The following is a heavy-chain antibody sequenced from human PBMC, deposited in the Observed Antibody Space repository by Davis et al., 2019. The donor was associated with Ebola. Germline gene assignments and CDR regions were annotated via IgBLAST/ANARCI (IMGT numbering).Heavy chain of an antibody. CDR2: ICLNSGSI. CDR1: GFTFDDYA. CDR3: VKDYSGWYEFFFDF. D-gene: IGHD6-19*01. J-gene: IGHJ4*02. V-gene: IGHV3-9*01. Sequence: LSLTCAASGFTFDDYAMHWXXXXXXXXXXXXPGICLNSGSIGYADSVKGRFTISRDNAKNSLYLQMNSLRTEDTALYYCVKDYSGWYEFFFDFWGQGALVTVSS.